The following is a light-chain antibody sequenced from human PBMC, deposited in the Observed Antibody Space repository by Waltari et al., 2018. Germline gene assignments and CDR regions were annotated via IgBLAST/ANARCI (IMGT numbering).Light chain of an antibody. V-gene: IGKV1-5*01. J-gene: IGKJ4*01. CDR3: QQYSGNPT. CDR1: QDINNW. Sequence: DIQLTQSPSTLSASVGDRVTITCRASQDINNWLAWYQQKPGKAPKILIYDASSLETGVPSKFSGSGSGTEFTLTINSLQPDDFATYYCQQYSGNPTFGGGTKVETK. CDR2: DAS.